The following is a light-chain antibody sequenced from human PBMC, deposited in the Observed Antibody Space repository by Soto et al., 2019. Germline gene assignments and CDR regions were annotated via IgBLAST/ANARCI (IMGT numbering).Light chain of an antibody. CDR1: QSISSY. CDR2: AAS. Sequence: DIQTTRSPPSLSASVGDRVTITCRTSQSISSYLNWYQQKLGKAPKLLIYAASRLQSGVPSRFSGSASGTDFTLTISSLQPEDFATYYCQQSYSAPHTFGQGTKVDIK. CDR3: QQSYSAPHT. J-gene: IGKJ2*01. V-gene: IGKV1-39*01.